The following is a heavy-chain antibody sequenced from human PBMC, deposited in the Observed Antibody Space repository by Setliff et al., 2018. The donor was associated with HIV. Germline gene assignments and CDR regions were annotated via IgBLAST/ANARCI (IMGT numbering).Heavy chain of an antibody. D-gene: IGHD3-16*01. CDR1: GYTFTSYY. V-gene: IGHV1-46*01. CDR2: VNPSGDGT. J-gene: IGHJ6*03. CDR3: AREDRGYYYYMDV. Sequence: ASVKVSCKASGYTFTSYYMHWVRQAPGQGLEWMGVVNPSGDGTNYAQKFQGRVTMTRDTSTSTVYMEVSSLRSDDTAVYYCAREDRGYYYYMDVWAKGPRSPSP.